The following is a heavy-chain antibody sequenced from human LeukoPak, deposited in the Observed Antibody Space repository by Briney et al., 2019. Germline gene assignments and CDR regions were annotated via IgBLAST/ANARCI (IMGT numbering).Heavy chain of an antibody. D-gene: IGHD1-14*01. Sequence: ASVKVSCKASGYTFTGYYMHWVRQAPGQGLEWMGWINPNSGGTNYVQKFQGRVTMTRDTSISTAYMELSRLRSDDTAVYYCARFLWRAGGFDYWGQGTLVTVSS. CDR2: INPNSGGT. CDR1: GYTFTGYY. V-gene: IGHV1-2*02. J-gene: IGHJ4*02. CDR3: ARFLWRAGGFDY.